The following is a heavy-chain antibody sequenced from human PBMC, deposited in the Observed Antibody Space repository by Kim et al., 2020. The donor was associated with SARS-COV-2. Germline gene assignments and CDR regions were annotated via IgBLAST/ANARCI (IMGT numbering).Heavy chain of an antibody. CDR1: GFTFRSYY. CDR3: ARGIFRTGLDV. V-gene: IGHV3-74*01. J-gene: IGHJ6*02. Sequence: GGSLRLSCAASGFTFRSYYINWVRQVPGKGLVWVSRMTGDASRTNYADSVRGRFTMSRDNTENTVYLQMDSLRGDDTAVYYCARGIFRTGLDVWGQGTTVIVSS. CDR2: MTGDASRT.